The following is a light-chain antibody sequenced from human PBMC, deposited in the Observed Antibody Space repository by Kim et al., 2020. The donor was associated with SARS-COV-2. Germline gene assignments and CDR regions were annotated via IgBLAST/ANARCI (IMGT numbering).Light chain of an antibody. CDR1: QSVTSSN. J-gene: IGKJ1*01. Sequence: SPGERATLSCRASQSVTSSNLAWYQQRPGQAPRLLIYGASSRATGIPDRFSSSGSGTDFTLTISRLEPEDFAIYYCHQYGSSPRTFGQGTKVDIK. CDR3: HQYGSSPRT. CDR2: GAS. V-gene: IGKV3-20*01.